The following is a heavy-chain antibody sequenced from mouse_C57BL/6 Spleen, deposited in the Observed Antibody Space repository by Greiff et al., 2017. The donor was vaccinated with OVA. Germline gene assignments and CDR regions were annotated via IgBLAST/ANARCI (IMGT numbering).Heavy chain of an antibody. CDR1: GFTFSSYA. CDR2: ISDGGSYT. CDR3: ARVYVNYVPWFAY. V-gene: IGHV5-4*03. J-gene: IGHJ3*01. D-gene: IGHD2-1*01. Sequence: EVKLVESGGGLVKPGGSLKLSCAASGFTFSSYAMSWVRQTPEKRLEWVATISDGGSYTYYPDNVTGRFTISRDNAKNNLYLQMSHLKSEDTAMYYCARVYVNYVPWFAYWGQGTLVTVSA.